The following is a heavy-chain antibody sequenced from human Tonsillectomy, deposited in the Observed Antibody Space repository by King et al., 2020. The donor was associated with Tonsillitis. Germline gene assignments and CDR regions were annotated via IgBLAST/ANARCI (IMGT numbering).Heavy chain of an antibody. CDR1: GFTFSNYA. D-gene: IGHD3-22*01. V-gene: IGHV3-30*04. CDR2: ISYDGGNK. J-gene: IGHJ6*02. Sequence: VQLVESGGGVVQPGRSLRLSCAASGFTFSNYAIHWVRQAPGKGLEWVTFISYDGGNKYYADSVKGRFTISRDNSKSTLYLQMNSLRAEDTAVYYCARDVYSYDRGGYYYVYYHHGMDVWGQGNTVTVSS. CDR3: ARDVYSYDRGGYYYVYYHHGMDV.